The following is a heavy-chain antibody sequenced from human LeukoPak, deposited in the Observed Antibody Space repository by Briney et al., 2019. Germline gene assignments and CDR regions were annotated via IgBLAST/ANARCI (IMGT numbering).Heavy chain of an antibody. J-gene: IGHJ6*03. CDR1: GYTFTSYG. V-gene: IGHV1-18*01. Sequence: ASVKVSCKASGYTFTSYGISWVRQAPGQGLEWMGWISAYNGNTNYAQKLQGRVTMTTDTSTSTAYMELRSLRSDDTAVYYCARGITGYSGYESDPLGHYYYYYYMDVWGKGTTVTVSS. CDR3: ARGITGYSGYESDPLGHYYYYYYMDV. D-gene: IGHD5-12*01. CDR2: ISAYNGNT.